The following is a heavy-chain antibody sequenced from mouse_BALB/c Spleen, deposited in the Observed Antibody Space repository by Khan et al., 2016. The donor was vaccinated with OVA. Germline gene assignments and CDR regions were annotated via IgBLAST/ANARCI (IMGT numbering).Heavy chain of an antibody. J-gene: IGHJ2*01. CDR2: ISNGCVST. CDR1: GFTFSSYI. V-gene: IGHV5-12-2*01. Sequence: EVELVESGGGLVQPGGSLKLSCAASGFTFSSYIMSLVRPTPENRLEWVAYISNGCVSTYYLDTVKGRFTISSDYAKNTLYLQMSSRKSEDTARYYCARHGNYVSFDYWGQGTTLTVSS. D-gene: IGHD2-1*01. CDR3: ARHGNYVSFDY.